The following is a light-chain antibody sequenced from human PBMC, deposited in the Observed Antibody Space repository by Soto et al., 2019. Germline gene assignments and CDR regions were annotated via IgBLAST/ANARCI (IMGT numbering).Light chain of an antibody. J-gene: IGKJ4*01. V-gene: IGKV1-5*01. Sequence: DIQMTHSPSSLSASVWDEVTIACRVSQSISSWLAWYQQKPGKAPKLLIYDASNLESGVPSRFSGSGSGTEFTLTIRSLQPDDFATYYCQQYDSYSPLTFGGGTKVDIK. CDR3: QQYDSYSPLT. CDR2: DAS. CDR1: QSISSW.